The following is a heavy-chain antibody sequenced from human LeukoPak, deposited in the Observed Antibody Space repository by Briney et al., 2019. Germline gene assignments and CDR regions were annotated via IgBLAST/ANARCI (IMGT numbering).Heavy chain of an antibody. J-gene: IGHJ5*02. V-gene: IGHV4-34*01. CDR2: INHSGST. D-gene: IGHD3-3*01. Sequence: SEPLSLTCAVYGGSFSGYYWSWIRQPPGKGLEWIGEINHSGSTNYNPSLKSRVTISVDTSKNQFSLKLSSVTAADTAVYYCASARKYYDFWSGYGSWFDPWGQGTLVTVSS. CDR3: ASARKYYDFWSGYGSWFDP. CDR1: GGSFSGYY.